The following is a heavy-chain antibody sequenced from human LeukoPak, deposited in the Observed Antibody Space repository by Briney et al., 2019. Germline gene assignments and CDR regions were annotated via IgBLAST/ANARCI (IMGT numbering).Heavy chain of an antibody. J-gene: IGHJ4*02. CDR3: ARYPSYSYSLDY. D-gene: IGHD5-18*01. CDR2: VSDSGHVT. Sequence: GGSLRLSCAASGFTFGTFAMTWVRQAPGKGLEWVSTVSDSGHVTYSADSVKGRFTISRDNSGNTLFLRMVSLRAEDTAVYYCARYPSYSYSLDYWGPGTLVTVSS. CDR1: GFTFGTFA. V-gene: IGHV3-23*01.